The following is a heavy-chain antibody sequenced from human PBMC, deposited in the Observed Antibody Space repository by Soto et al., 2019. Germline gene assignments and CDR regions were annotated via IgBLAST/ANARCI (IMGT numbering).Heavy chain of an antibody. J-gene: IGHJ4*02. CDR2: ISSDGSER. V-gene: IGHV3-30-3*01. D-gene: IGHD3-10*01. CDR3: TRGGFPYFDY. CDR1: GFTFSNDG. Sequence: QVHLVESGGGVVQPGGSLRLSCAASGFTFSNDGMHWVRQAPGKGLEWVAVISSDGSERYYGDSVKGRFTISRDNSKNTLFLQMNSLRPEDTAVYYCTRGGFPYFDYWGQGTLVTVSS.